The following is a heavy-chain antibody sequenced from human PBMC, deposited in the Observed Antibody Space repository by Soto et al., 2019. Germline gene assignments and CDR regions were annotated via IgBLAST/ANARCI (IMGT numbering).Heavy chain of an antibody. J-gene: IGHJ6*02. CDR3: ARARNQLLNPYYSGMDV. D-gene: IGHD1-1*01. CDR2: IHYSGST. Sequence: SETLSVTCTVAGGSSSSYYWSWIRQSPGKGLEWIGYIHYSGSTKSNPSLKSRVTISVDTSRNQVSLKLSSVTAADSAVYFCARARNQLLNPYYSGMDVWAQGPTLT. V-gene: IGHV4-59*01. CDR1: GGSSSSYY.